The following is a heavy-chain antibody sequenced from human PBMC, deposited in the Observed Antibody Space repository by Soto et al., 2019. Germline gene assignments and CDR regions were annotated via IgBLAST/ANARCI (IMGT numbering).Heavy chain of an antibody. V-gene: IGHV3-48*03. CDR2: ISSSGSTI. CDR3: ARAMVRGVYGMDV. Sequence: EVQLVESGGGLVQPGGSLRLSCEASGFTFSSYEMNWVRQAPGKGLEWVSYISSSGSTIYYADSVKGRFTISRDNAKNSLYLQMNSLRAEDTAVYYCARAMVRGVYGMDVWGQGTTVTVSS. J-gene: IGHJ6*02. CDR1: GFTFSSYE. D-gene: IGHD3-10*01.